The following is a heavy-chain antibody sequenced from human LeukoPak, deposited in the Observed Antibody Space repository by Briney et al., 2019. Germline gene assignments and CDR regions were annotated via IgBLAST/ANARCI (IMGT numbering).Heavy chain of an antibody. J-gene: IGHJ4*02. CDR3: ERAGNYRFDC. V-gene: IGHV3-74*03. D-gene: IGHD1-7*01. Sequence: GGSLRLSRAPSGFTFSSYWMHWVRRAPGKGLEWVSRISPDGSSTTYADSVKGRFTISRDNAKNTLFLQMNSLEAEDTAVYYCERAGNYRFDCWGQGTLVTVSS. CDR2: ISPDGSST. CDR1: GFTFSSYW.